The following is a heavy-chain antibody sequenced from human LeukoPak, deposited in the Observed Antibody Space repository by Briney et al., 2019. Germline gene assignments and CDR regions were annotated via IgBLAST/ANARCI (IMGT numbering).Heavy chain of an antibody. CDR2: INPSGGST. CDR3: ARDIVWLQMEY. V-gene: IGHV1-46*01. CDR1: GYTFTSYY. Sequence: ASVKVSCKASGYTFTSYYMHWVRQAPGQGLEWMGIINPSGGSTSYAQKFQGRVTMTRDMSTSTVYMELSSLRVDDTAVYYCARDIVWLQMEYWGQGTLVSVSS. D-gene: IGHD5-24*01. J-gene: IGHJ4*02.